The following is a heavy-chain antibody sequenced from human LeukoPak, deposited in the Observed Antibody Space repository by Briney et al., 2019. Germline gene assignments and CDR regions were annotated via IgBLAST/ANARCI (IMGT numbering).Heavy chain of an antibody. Sequence: GGSLRLSCAASGFTVSSNYMSWVRQAPGKGLEWVSVFYSGGSTYYADSVKGRFTISRDNSKNTLYLQMNSLRAEDTAVYYCARGKWELLYYYYYYMDVWGKGTTVTVSS. CDR3: ARGKWELLYYYYYYMDV. J-gene: IGHJ6*03. D-gene: IGHD1-26*01. CDR1: GFTVSSNY. CDR2: FYSGGST. V-gene: IGHV3-53*01.